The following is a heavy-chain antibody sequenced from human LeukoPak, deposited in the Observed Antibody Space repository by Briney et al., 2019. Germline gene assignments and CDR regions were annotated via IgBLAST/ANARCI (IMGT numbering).Heavy chain of an antibody. CDR1: GFTVSSKY. V-gene: IGHV3-48*04. J-gene: IGHJ6*03. Sequence: QAGGSLRLSCAASGFTVSSKYMSWVRQAPGKGLEWVSYISSSSSSIYYADSVKGRFTISRDNAKNSLYLQMNSLRAEDTAVYYCARGRGTRPRGRPAYYYMDVWGKGTTVTVSS. CDR3: ARGRGTRPRGRPAYYYMDV. CDR2: ISSSSSSI. D-gene: IGHD1-26*01.